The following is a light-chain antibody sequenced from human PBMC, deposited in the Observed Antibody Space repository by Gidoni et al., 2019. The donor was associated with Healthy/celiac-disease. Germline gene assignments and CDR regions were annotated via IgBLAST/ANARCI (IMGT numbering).Light chain of an antibody. V-gene: IGKV3-11*01. CDR3: QQRSNWPPRT. J-gene: IGKJ4*01. CDR2: DAS. CDR1: QSVSSY. Sequence: TVFTQSPATLSLPPGERATLSCRASQSVSSYLAWYQQKPGQAPRLLIYDASNRATGIPARFSGSGSGTDFTLTISSLEPEDFAVYYCQQRSNWPPRTFGGGTKVEIK.